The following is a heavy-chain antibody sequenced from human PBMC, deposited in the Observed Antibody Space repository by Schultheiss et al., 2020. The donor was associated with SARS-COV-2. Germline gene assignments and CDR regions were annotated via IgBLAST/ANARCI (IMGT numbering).Heavy chain of an antibody. CDR2: ISSSSSTI. CDR3: ARDPAAGYSGANWFDP. J-gene: IGHJ5*02. V-gene: IGHV3-48*02. Sequence: GGSLRLSCAASGFTFSSYSMNWVRQAPGKGLEWVSYISSSSSTIYYADSVKGRFTISRDNAKNSLYLQMNSLRDEDTAVYYCARDPAAGYSGANWFDPWGQGTLVTVS. CDR1: GFTFSSYS. D-gene: IGHD5-18*01.